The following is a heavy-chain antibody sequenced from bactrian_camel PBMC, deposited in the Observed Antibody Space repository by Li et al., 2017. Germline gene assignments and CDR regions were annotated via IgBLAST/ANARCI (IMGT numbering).Heavy chain of an antibody. CDR2: ISSDGST. CDR3: APGPSRYGGSGLLSPPLYSG. Sequence: QVQLVESGGGSVQIGGSLRLSCVASGLTGRRNRMGWFRQAPGKEREGVAAISSDGSTSYSDSVKGRFTISRDNAKTTLYLQMNSLKPEDTAMYYCAPGPSRYGGSGLLSPPLYSGWGQGTQVTVS. D-gene: IGHD6*01. CDR1: GLTGRRNR. J-gene: IGHJ4*01. V-gene: IGHV3S53*01.